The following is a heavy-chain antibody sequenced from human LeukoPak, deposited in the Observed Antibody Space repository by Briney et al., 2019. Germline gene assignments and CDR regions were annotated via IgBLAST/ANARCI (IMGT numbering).Heavy chain of an antibody. V-gene: IGHV5-10-1*01. D-gene: IGHD5-12*01. J-gene: IGHJ3*02. Sequence: GEALKISCNGSGYDFTGYWISWVRQMPGKGLEWMGRNHPRGSYTNYSPSFEGHVTVSADKSINTAYLQWSSLKASDTAIYYCARLATFGDCFDIWGQGTMVTV. CDR3: ARLATFGDCFDI. CDR1: GYDFTGYW. CDR2: NHPRGSYT.